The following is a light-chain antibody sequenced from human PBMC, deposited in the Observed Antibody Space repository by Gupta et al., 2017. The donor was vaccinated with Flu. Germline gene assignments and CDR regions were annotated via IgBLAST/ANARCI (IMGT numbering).Light chain of an antibody. CDR3: QQYNNWPPYT. CDR2: GAS. J-gene: IGKJ2*01. V-gene: IGKV3-15*01. CDR1: QSVRSK. Sequence: ATLSVSPGERDPLSCRASQSVRSKLAWYQQKPGQAPRLLIYGASTRATGIPARFSGSGSGTEFTLTISSLQSEDFAVYYCQQYNNWPPYTFGQGTKLEIK.